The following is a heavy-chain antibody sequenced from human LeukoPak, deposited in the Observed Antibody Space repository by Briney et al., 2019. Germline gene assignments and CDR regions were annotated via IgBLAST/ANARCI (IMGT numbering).Heavy chain of an antibody. D-gene: IGHD1-26*01. V-gene: IGHV3-74*01. Sequence: GGSLRLSCVASGFAFTNYGMMWVRQAPGKGLVWVSYISNDGRSTTYADSVKGRFTISRDNAKNTLYLQMNSLRDDDTAMYYCVRNYNGMTYWGQGTLVIVSS. CDR1: GFAFTNYG. CDR3: VRNYNGMTY. CDR2: ISNDGRST. J-gene: IGHJ4*02.